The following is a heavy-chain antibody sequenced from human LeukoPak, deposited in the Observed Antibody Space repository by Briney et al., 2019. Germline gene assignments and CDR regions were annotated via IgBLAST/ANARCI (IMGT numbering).Heavy chain of an antibody. V-gene: IGHV3-23*01. CDR2: ISGTGAST. J-gene: IGHJ4*02. CDR1: GFTFSNYA. Sequence: PGGSLRLSCAASGFTFSNYAMSWVRQAPGKGLEWVSAISGTGASTYYADSVKGRFTISRDNSKNTLYLQMNSLRDEDTAVYYCAKEGVWYYGPGSPNIDYWGQGTLVTVSS. CDR3: AKEGVWYYGPGSPNIDY. D-gene: IGHD3-10*01.